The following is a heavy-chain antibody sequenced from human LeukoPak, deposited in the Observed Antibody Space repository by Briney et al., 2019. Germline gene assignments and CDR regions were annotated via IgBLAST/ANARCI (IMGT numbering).Heavy chain of an antibody. Sequence: SETLSLTCAVYGGSFSGYYWSWIRQPPGKGLEWIGEINHGGSTNYNPSLKSRVTISVDTSKNQFSLKLSSVTAADTAVYYCASEYRYFDYWGQGTLVTVSS. J-gene: IGHJ4*02. V-gene: IGHV4-34*01. CDR2: INHGGST. D-gene: IGHD2-2*02. CDR3: ASEYRYFDY. CDR1: GGSFSGYY.